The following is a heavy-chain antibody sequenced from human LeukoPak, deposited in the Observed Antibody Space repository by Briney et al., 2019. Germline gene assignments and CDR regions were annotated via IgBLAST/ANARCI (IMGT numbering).Heavy chain of an antibody. Sequence: GESLKISCKGSGYSFTNYWIGWVRQMPGKGLEWMGIIYPGDSDTRYSPSLQGQVTISADKSFNSAYLQWRSLKASDTAMYYCARRLETSEWFDLWGQGTLVTVSS. V-gene: IGHV5-51*01. CDR3: ARRLETSEWFDL. CDR2: IYPGDSDT. D-gene: IGHD3-10*01. J-gene: IGHJ5*02. CDR1: GYSFTNYW.